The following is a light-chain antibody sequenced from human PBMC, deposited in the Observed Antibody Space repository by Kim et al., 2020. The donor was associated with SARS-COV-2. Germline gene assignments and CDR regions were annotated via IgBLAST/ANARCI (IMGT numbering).Light chain of an antibody. CDR3: QQYHSRPPWM. Sequence: PGDRAILSCRTSEDVRGDLAWYQQRPGQAPRLLIYDASTRATGIPARISGSGSGTEFTLTITSLQSDDFSVYYCQQYHSRPPWMFGQGTKVDIK. CDR2: DAS. J-gene: IGKJ1*01. CDR1: EDVRGD. V-gene: IGKV3-15*01.